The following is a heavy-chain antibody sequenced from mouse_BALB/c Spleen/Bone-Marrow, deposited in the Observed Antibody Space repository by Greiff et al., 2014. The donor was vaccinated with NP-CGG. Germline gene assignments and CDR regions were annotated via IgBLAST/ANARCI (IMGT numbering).Heavy chain of an antibody. Sequence: VQRMESGAKLVKPGASVKLFCKASGYTFTSYWMHWVKQRPGQGLEWIGEINPSNGRTNYNEEFKSKATLTVDKSSSTAYMQLSSLTSEDSAVYYCARYATATYWFAYWGQGTLVTVSA. CDR1: GYTFTSYW. CDR3: ARYATATYWFAY. CDR2: INPSNGRT. V-gene: IGHV1S81*02. D-gene: IGHD1-2*01. J-gene: IGHJ3*01.